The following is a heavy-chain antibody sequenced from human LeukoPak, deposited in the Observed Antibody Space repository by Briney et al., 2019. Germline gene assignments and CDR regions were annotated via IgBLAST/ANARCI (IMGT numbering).Heavy chain of an antibody. J-gene: IGHJ2*01. CDR3: ARGPRKVPAGYFDL. V-gene: IGHV4-34*01. D-gene: IGHD2-2*01. CDR2: INHSGST. CDR1: VGSFSGYY. Sequence: SETLSLTCAVYVGSFSGYYWSWIRQPPGKGLEWIGEINHSGSTNYNPSLKSRVTISADTSKNQFSLKLSSVTAADTAVYYCARGPRKVPAGYFDLWGRGTLVTVSS.